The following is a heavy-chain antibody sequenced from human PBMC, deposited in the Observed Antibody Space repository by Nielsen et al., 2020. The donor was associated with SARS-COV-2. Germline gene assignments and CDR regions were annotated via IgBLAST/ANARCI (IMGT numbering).Heavy chain of an antibody. V-gene: IGHV4-4*02. D-gene: IGHD2-2*02. Sequence: SETLSLTCAVFGGSVNTHAWWSWVRQAPGKGLEWIGEVHHSGATNCNPSLRSRVTLSMDKSRNQFSLRLTSVSAADTAVYFCARGHLVVVPSPILGLGPFFYSFYLDVWGKGTTVIVSS. J-gene: IGHJ6*03. CDR3: ARGHLVVVPSPILGLGPFFYSFYLDV. CDR2: VHHSGAT. CDR1: GGSVNTHAW.